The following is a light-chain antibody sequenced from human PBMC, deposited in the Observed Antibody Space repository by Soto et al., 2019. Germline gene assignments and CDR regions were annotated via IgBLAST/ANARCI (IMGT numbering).Light chain of an antibody. V-gene: IGLV2-8*01. CDR2: EVS. CDR3: SSYAGSTSLFV. Sequence: QSALTQPPSASGSPGQSVTISCTGTSSDVGGYNYVSWYQQHPGKAPKVMLYEVSKRPSWVPDRFSGSKSGNTASLTVSGLQAEDEAEYYCSSYAGSTSLFVFGTGTKLTVL. CDR1: SSDVGGYNY. J-gene: IGLJ1*01.